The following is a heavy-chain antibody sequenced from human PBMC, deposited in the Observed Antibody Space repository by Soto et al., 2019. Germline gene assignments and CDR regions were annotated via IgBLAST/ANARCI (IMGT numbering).Heavy chain of an antibody. CDR2: INPSGGST. CDR3: ATEGPNGYIPYYIET. CDR1: GYTFTSYY. V-gene: IGHV1-46*01. D-gene: IGHD5-12*01. J-gene: IGHJ4*02. Sequence: ASVKVSCKASGYTFTSYYMHWVRQAPGQGLEWMGIINPSGGSTSYAQKFQGRVTMTRDTSTSTVYMELSSLRSEDTAVYYCATEGPNGYIPYYIETWGQGVPVTVSS.